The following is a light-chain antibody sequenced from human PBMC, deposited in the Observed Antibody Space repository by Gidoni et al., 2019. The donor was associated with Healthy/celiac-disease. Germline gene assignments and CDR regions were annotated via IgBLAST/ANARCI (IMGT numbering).Light chain of an antibody. J-gene: IGLJ2*01. CDR1: SSDVGGYNY. V-gene: IGLV2-14*01. Sequence: QSALNQPASVSGSPGQSITISCTGTSSDVGGYNYVSWYQQHPCKAPKLMIYEVSKRPSGVSNRFSGSKSGNTASLTISGLQAEYEADYYCSSYTSSSTLGVFGGGTKLTVL. CDR3: SSYTSSSTLGV. CDR2: EVS.